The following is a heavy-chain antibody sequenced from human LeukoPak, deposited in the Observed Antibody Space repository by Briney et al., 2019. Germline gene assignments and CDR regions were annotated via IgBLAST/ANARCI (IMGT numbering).Heavy chain of an antibody. Sequence: SGPTLVHPTQTLTLTCTFSGFSLSTSGVGVGWIRQPPGKALEWLALISWHDDKRYSPSLKSRLTITKDTSKNQVVLTRTNMEPVDTGTYYCAHRVFGSGTFGENWFDPWGQGTLVIVSS. CDR1: GFSLSTSGVG. V-gene: IGHV2-5*01. D-gene: IGHD3-10*01. CDR2: ISWHDDK. J-gene: IGHJ5*02. CDR3: AHRVFGSGTFGENWFDP.